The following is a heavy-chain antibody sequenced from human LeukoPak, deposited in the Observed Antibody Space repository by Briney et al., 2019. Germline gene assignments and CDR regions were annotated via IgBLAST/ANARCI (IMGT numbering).Heavy chain of an antibody. D-gene: IGHD3-16*01. CDR3: ATYISLNTREFQY. CDR1: GSTFSSYA. J-gene: IGHJ1*01. CDR2: ISGSGGST. Sequence: GGSLRLSCAASGSTFSSYAMSWVRQAPWKGLEWVSTISGSGGSTYYADSVKSRFTICRDNSKDTLYLQMNSLRAEDTAVYYCATYISLNTREFQYWGQGTLVTVSP. V-gene: IGHV3-23*01.